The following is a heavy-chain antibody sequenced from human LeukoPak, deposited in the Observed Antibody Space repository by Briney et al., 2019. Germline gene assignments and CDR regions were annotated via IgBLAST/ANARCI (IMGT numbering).Heavy chain of an antibody. V-gene: IGHV3-23*01. CDR2: ISGSGGST. CDR1: GFTFSSYA. J-gene: IGHJ4*02. Sequence: GGSLRLSCAASGFTFSSYAMSWVRQAPGKGLEWVSAISGSGGSTYYADSVKGRFTISRDNSKNTLYLQMNSLRAEDTVVYYCAKDFLLLWFGEYNYFDYWGQGTLVTVSS. CDR3: AKDFLLLWFGEYNYFDY. D-gene: IGHD3-10*01.